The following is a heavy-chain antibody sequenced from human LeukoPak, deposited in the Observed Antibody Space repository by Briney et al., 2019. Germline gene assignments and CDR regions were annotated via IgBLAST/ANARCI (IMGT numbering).Heavy chain of an antibody. Sequence: PSETLSLPCTISGGSISSSSYYWGWIRQPPGKGLEWIGSIYYSGSTYYNPSLKSRVTISVDTSKNQFSLKLSSVTAADTAVYYCARQMVRGFSNRWGQGTLVTVSS. J-gene: IGHJ4*02. V-gene: IGHV4-39*01. CDR3: ARQMVRGFSNR. D-gene: IGHD3-10*01. CDR2: IYYSGST. CDR1: GGSISSSSYY.